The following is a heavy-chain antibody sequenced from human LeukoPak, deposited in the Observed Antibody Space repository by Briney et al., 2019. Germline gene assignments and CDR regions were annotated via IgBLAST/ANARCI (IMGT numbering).Heavy chain of an antibody. CDR1: GDSLNSGNYY. Sequence: SETLSLTCTVSGDSLNSGNYYWTWIRQHPGKGLEWIGYIFTSGNTYYNPSLKGRLLTSVDTSKSQFSLRLTSVTAAGTAVYYCARATLRGDPFDFWGQGIQVTVSS. CDR2: IFTSGNT. D-gene: IGHD2-21*02. CDR3: ARATLRGDPFDF. J-gene: IGHJ4*02. V-gene: IGHV4-31*03.